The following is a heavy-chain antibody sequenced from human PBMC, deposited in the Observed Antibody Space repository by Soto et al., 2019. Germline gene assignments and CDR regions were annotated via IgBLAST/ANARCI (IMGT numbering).Heavy chain of an antibody. CDR2: INSDGSST. CDR1: GFTFSIYW. Sequence: EVQLVESGGGLVQPGGSLRLSCAASGFTFSIYWMHWVRQVPGKGLVWVSRINSDGSSTNYADSVKGRFTISRDNSKNTLYLQMNSLRAEDTAVYYCARPPYGSGSYYRGGVGYGGEGSLVPVSS. V-gene: IGHV3-74*01. CDR3: ARPPYGSGSYYRGGVGY. J-gene: IGHJ1*01. D-gene: IGHD3-10*01.